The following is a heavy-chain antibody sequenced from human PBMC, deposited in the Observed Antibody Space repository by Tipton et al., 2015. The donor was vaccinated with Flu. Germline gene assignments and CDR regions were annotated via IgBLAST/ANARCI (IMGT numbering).Heavy chain of an antibody. Sequence: QSGPEVKKPGASVKVSCKASGYTFTSYYMHWVRQAPGQGLEWMGIINPSGGSTSYAQKFQGRVTMTRDTSTSTVYMELSSLRSEDTAVYYCARGGSPLPMTIAAAYLYYFDYWGQGTLVTVSS. D-gene: IGHD6-13*01. J-gene: IGHJ4*02. V-gene: IGHV1-46*01. CDR1: GYTFTSYY. CDR3: ARGGSPLPMTIAAAYLYYFDY. CDR2: INPSGGST.